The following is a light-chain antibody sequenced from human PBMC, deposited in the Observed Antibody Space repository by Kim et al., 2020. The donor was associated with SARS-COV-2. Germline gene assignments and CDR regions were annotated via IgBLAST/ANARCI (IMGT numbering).Light chain of an antibody. Sequence: SVSPGETAPLSGRASQSVYSSLAWYQQKPGHAPRLLIYGASTRATDIPARFSGSGSGTEFTLTISSLQSEDFAVYYCQQYNNWSTFGQGTKVDIK. V-gene: IGKV3D-15*01. CDR2: GAS. J-gene: IGKJ1*01. CDR1: QSVYSS. CDR3: QQYNNWST.